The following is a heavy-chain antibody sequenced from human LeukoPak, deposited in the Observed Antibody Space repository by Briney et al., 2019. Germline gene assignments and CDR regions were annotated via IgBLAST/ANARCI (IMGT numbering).Heavy chain of an antibody. V-gene: IGHV4-38-2*02. CDR3: AREDESAAIDH. Sequence: SETLSLTCTVSGFSISSGFYWGWIRQPPGRGLEWIGSMYHSGTTYYNPSLKSRVTMSTDTSNNQFSLKVNSVTAADTAVYYCAREDESAAIDHWGQGSLVTVSS. CDR1: GFSISSGFY. CDR2: MYHSGTT. J-gene: IGHJ4*02.